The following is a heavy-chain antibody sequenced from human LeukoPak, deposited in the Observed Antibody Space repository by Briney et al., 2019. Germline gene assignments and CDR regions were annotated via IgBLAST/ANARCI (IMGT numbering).Heavy chain of an antibody. J-gene: IGHJ6*03. CDR3: ARDSGYGLYYYYMDV. V-gene: IGHV4-4*07. D-gene: IGHD5-12*01. CDR1: GGSISSYY. CDR2: IYTSGST. Sequence: PSETLSLTCTVSGGSISSYYWSWIRQLAGKGLEWIGRIYTSGSTNYNPSLKSRVTMSVDTSKNQFSLKLSSVTAADTAVYYCARDSGYGLYYYYMDVWGKGTTVTVSS.